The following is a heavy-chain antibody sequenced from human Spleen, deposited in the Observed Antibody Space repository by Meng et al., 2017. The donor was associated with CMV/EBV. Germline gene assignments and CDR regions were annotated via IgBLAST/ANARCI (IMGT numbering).Heavy chain of an antibody. CDR3: ARQDQRLYGGAFDV. D-gene: IGHD2-2*02. CDR1: GYSFSSYY. J-gene: IGHJ3*01. Sequence: ASVKVSCKASGYSFSSYYIHWVRQAPGQGLEWVGTVNPRGGDTSNAQKFHGRDTMTRDTSTSTVYMELGSLRSEDTALYYCARQDQRLYGGAFDVWGQGTMVTVSS. CDR2: VNPRGGDT. V-gene: IGHV1-46*01.